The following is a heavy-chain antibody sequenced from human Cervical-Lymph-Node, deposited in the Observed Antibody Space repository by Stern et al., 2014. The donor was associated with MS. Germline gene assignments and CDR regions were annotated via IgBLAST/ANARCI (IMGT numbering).Heavy chain of an antibody. V-gene: IGHV4-39*01. D-gene: IGHD3-16*02. CDR1: GGSISSSSHY. CDR3: ARRGFTITFGGLIVNDAFDI. Sequence: QVQLQESGPGLVKPSETLSLTCTVSGGSISSSSHYWGWIRQPPGKGLEWIGSIYYSGGTYHNPSLKSRMNISVDTCKNQFSLNRGSVTAADTAVYYCARRGFTITFGGLIVNDAFDIWGQGTMVSVSS. CDR2: IYYSGGT. J-gene: IGHJ3*02.